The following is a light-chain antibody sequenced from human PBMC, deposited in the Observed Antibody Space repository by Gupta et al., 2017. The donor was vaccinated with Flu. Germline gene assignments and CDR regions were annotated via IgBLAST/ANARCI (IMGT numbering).Light chain of an antibody. CDR1: QSISTW. V-gene: IGKV1-5*03. CDR3: QQYNSYRA. CDR2: KAS. Sequence: GDRITITCRASQSISTWLAWYQQKPGKAPKLLIYKASTLQSGVPARFSGSGSETEFTLTISSLQPDDSATYYCQQYNSYRAFGQGAKVEI. J-gene: IGKJ1*01.